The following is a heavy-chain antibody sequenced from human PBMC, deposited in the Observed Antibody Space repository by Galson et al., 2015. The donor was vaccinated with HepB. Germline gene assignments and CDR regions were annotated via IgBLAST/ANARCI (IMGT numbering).Heavy chain of an antibody. D-gene: IGHD4-17*01. CDR3: ANKVTTVN. CDR1: GFTFSSYG. CDR2: ISYDGSNK. V-gene: IGHV3-30*18. J-gene: IGHJ4*02. Sequence: SLRLSCAASGFTFSSYGMHWVRQAPGKGLEWVAVISYDGSNKYYADSVKGRFTISRDNSKNTLYLQMNSLRAEDTAVYYCANKVTTVNWGQGTLVTVSS.